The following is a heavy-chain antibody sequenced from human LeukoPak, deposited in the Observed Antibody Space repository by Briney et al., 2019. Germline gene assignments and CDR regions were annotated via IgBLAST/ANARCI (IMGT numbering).Heavy chain of an antibody. J-gene: IGHJ3*02. CDR1: GFTFSSYA. CDR2: ISYDGSNK. V-gene: IGHV3-30-3*01. Sequence: GGSLRLSCAASGFTFSSYAMHWVRQAPGKGLEWVAVISYDGSNKYYADSVKGRFTISRDNSKNTLYLQMNSLRAEDTAVYYCAREPETTEGDAFDIWGQGTMDTVSS. D-gene: IGHD4-17*01. CDR3: AREPETTEGDAFDI.